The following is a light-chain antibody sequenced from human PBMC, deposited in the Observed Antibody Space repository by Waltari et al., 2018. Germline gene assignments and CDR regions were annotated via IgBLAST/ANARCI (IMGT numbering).Light chain of an antibody. CDR2: GAS. CDR1: QSIGRY. J-gene: IGKJ1*01. V-gene: IGKV3-20*01. CDR3: QNHERLPAV. Sequence: EIVLTQPPGTLCVSPGERATLSCRASQSIGRYLVWYQQKPGQAPRLLIYGASSRAAGIPDRFSGSGSGTDFSLTISRLEPEDFAVYYCQNHERLPAVFGQGTKVEIK.